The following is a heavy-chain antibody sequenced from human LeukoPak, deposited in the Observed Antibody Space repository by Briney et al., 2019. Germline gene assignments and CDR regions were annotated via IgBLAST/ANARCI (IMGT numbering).Heavy chain of an antibody. V-gene: IGHV4-59*01. J-gene: IGHJ4*02. CDR2: ISNSGSP. CDR1: GGSISSDF. Sequence: SETLSLTCTVSGGSISSDFWGWIRQPPGRGLEWIGFISNSGSPTYNPSLNSRVTISLDTSKNQFSLKVNYVTAADTAVYYCASESRQLGNWGQGTLVTVSP. D-gene: IGHD1-1*01. CDR3: ASESRQLGN.